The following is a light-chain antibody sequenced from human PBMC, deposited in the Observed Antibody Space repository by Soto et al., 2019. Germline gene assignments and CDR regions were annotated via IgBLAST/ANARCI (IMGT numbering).Light chain of an antibody. CDR2: VVS. J-gene: IGLJ1*01. CDR3: SSYSSSSILYV. Sequence: QSALTQPASVSGSPGQSITISCTGTSSDVGGYNSVSWYQHHPGKAPKLMISVVSNRPSGVSTRFSGSKSGNTASLTISGLQAEDEADYYCSSYSSSSILYVFGTGTKLTVL. V-gene: IGLV2-14*01. CDR1: SSDVGGYNS.